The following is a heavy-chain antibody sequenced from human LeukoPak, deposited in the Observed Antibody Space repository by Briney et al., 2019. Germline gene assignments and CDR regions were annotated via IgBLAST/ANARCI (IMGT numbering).Heavy chain of an antibody. CDR2: IYYSGST. J-gene: IGHJ4*02. V-gene: IGHV4-59*01. CDR3: ARVGTYGGDDY. CDR1: GGSISSYY. D-gene: IGHD4-23*01. Sequence: SETLSLTCTVSGGSISSYYWSWIRQPPGKGLEWIGYIYYSGSTNYNPTLKSRVTISVDTSKNQFSLKLSSVTAADTAVYYCARVGTYGGDDYWGQGTLVTVSS.